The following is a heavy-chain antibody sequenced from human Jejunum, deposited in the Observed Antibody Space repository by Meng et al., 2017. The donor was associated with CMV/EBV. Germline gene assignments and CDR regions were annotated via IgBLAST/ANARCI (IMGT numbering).Heavy chain of an antibody. D-gene: IGHD6-6*01. V-gene: IGHV3-48*04. Sequence: AASRFTFSSYSMNWVRQAPGKGLEWVSYITSSSSSIYYADSVKGRFTISRDNAKNSLYLQMNSLRAEDTAVYYCARRGSSRSEDYWGQGALVTVSS. CDR3: ARRGSSRSEDY. CDR1: RFTFSSYS. J-gene: IGHJ4*02. CDR2: ITSSSSSI.